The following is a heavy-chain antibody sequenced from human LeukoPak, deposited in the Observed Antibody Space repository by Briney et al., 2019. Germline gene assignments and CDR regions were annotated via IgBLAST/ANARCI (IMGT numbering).Heavy chain of an antibody. CDR2: IYPGDSDT. J-gene: IGHJ4*02. CDR1: GYSVTNYW. Sequence: GESLKISCKSSGYSVTNYWIGWVRQMPGKGLEWMGIIYPGDSDTRYSPSFQGQVTISADKSISTAYLQWSSLKASDTAMYYCARHPDYYGSGSYPRAFDYWGQGTLVTVSS. V-gene: IGHV5-51*01. D-gene: IGHD3-10*01. CDR3: ARHPDYYGSGSYPRAFDY.